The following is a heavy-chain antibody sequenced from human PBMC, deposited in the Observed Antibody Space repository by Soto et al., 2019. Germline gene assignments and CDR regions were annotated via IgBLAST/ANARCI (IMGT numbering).Heavy chain of an antibody. CDR3: ARVDSSGYYFWTDY. CDR1: GGSISSYY. Sequence: SETLSLTCTVSGGSISSYYWSWIRQPPGKGLEWIGYIYYSGSTNYNPSLKSRVTISVDTSKNQFSLKLSSVTAADTAVYYCARVDSSGYYFWTDYWGQGTLVTVSS. V-gene: IGHV4-59*12. D-gene: IGHD3-22*01. J-gene: IGHJ4*02. CDR2: IYYSGST.